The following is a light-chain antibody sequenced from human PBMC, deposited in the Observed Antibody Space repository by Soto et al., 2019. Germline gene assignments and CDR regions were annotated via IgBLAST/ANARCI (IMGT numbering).Light chain of an antibody. V-gene: IGKV3-20*01. J-gene: IGKJ2*01. CDR1: QSVSSSY. Sequence: EIVLTQSPGTLSLSPGERATLSCRASQSVSSSYLAWYQQKPGQAPRLLIYGASSRATCIPDRFSGSGSGTDFTLTISRREPEDFAVYYCQQYGSSPPYTFGQGNKLEIK. CDR2: GAS. CDR3: QQYGSSPPYT.